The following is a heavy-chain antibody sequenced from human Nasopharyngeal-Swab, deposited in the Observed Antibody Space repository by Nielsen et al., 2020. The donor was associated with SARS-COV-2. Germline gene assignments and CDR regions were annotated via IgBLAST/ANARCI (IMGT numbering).Heavy chain of an antibody. D-gene: IGHD3-22*01. Sequence: GESLKISCAASGFTFSYYSMHWVRQAPGKGLEWVAVIWYDGSNKYYADSVKGRFTISRDNSKNTLYLQMNSLRAEDTAVYYCARMGTYYYDLLYGMDVWGQGTTVTVSS. CDR1: GFTFSYYS. J-gene: IGHJ6*02. CDR3: ARMGTYYYDLLYGMDV. V-gene: IGHV3-33*08. CDR2: IWYDGSNK.